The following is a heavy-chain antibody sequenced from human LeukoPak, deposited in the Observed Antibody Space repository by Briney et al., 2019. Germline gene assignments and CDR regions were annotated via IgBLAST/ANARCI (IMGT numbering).Heavy chain of an antibody. D-gene: IGHD4-17*01. CDR3: ARTVTNYYYYFYMDV. J-gene: IGHJ6*03. CDR2: IYHSGTT. Sequence: PSETLSLTCTVSGGSISSSSYYWGWIRQPPGKGLEWIGNIYHSGTTDYNPSLKSRVTISVDTSKNQFSLKLSSVTAADTTVYYCARTVTNYYYYFYMDVWGKGTTVTISS. V-gene: IGHV4-39*01. CDR1: GGSISSSSYY.